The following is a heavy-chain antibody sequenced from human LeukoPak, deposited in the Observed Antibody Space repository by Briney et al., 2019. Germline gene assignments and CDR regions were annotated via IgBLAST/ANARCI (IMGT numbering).Heavy chain of an antibody. CDR1: GGSISSGGYY. CDR2: TDYCGNT. J-gene: IGHJ4*02. V-gene: IGHV4-61*03. Sequence: SESLSPTCTVSGGSISSGGYYWAWILQPPGKGLEWIGHTDYCGNTNYNPSVNSRFTISEARSKHNCSWKLCSVTAPDSTAFCCARWYYDSSGYRYFDGGGEASLVIV. D-gene: IGHD3-22*01. CDR3: ARWYYDSSGYRYFDG.